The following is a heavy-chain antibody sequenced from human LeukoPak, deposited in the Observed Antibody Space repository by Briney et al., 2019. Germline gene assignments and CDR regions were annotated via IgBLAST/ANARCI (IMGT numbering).Heavy chain of an antibody. V-gene: IGHV3-21*01. D-gene: IGHD3-22*01. Sequence: SGGSLRLSCAASGFTFSSYSRNWVRQAPGKGLEWVSSISSSSSYIYYADSVRGRFTISRDNAKNSLYLQMNSLRAEDTAVYYCARDLIRYYYDSSAYYFDYWGQGTLVTVSS. CDR2: ISSSSSYI. J-gene: IGHJ4*02. CDR3: ARDLIRYYYDSSAYYFDY. CDR1: GFTFSSYS.